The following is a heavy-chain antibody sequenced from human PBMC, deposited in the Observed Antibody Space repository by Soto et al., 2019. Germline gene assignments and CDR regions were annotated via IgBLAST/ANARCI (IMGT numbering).Heavy chain of an antibody. CDR1: GFTFRSYE. V-gene: IGHV3-48*03. J-gene: IGHJ6*02. Sequence: LRLSCAASGFTFRSYEMNWVRQAPGKGLEWVSYISSSGSTIYYADSVKGRFTISRDNAKNSLYLQMNSLRAEDTAVYYCARDGAYYYDSSGYPPSGYYYGMDVWGQGTTVTVSS. CDR2: ISSSGSTI. CDR3: ARDGAYYYDSSGYPPSGYYYGMDV. D-gene: IGHD3-22*01.